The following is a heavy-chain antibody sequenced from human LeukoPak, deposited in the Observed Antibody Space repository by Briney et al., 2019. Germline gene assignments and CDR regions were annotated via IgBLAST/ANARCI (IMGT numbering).Heavy chain of an antibody. J-gene: IGHJ4*02. V-gene: IGHV3-53*01. D-gene: IGHD1-26*01. CDR3: AREDSGSYYEFDY. CDR2: IYSGGST. Sequence: PGGSLRLSCTASGFTFTNYAMSWVRQAPGKGLEWVSVIYSGGSTYYADSVKGRFTISRDNSKNTLYLQMNSLRAEDTAVYYCAREDSGSYYEFDYWGQGTLVTVSS. CDR1: GFTFTNYA.